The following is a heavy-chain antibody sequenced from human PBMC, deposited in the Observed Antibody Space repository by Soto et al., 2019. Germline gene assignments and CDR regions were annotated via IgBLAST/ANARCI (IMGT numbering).Heavy chain of an antibody. CDR2: LNQDGSEI. J-gene: IGHJ4*02. CDR3: ARGSRPDDF. V-gene: IGHV3-7*01. D-gene: IGHD2-2*01. CDR1: GFTFTTYW. Sequence: EVQLVESGGGLVQPGGSLRLSCAASGFTFTTYWMSWVRQAPGKGLEWVANLNQDGSEIYYVDSVRGRFTMSRDNAKKSLYLQMNSLRAEDMAVYYCARGSRPDDFWGQGTLVIVSS.